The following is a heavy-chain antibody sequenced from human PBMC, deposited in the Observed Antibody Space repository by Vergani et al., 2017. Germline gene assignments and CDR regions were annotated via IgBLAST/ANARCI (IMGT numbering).Heavy chain of an antibody. V-gene: IGHV3-21*01. D-gene: IGHD2-15*01. CDR2: ISSSSSYI. CDR3: ARAGYCSGGSCYSRAPSFDY. J-gene: IGHJ4*02. Sequence: EVQLVESGGGLVKPGGSLRLSCAASGFTFSSYSMNWVRQAPGKGLEWVSSISSSSSYIYYADSVKGRFTISRDNAKNSLYLQMNSLRAEDTAVYYCARAGYCSGGSCYSRAPSFDYWGQGTLVTVSS. CDR1: GFTFSSYS.